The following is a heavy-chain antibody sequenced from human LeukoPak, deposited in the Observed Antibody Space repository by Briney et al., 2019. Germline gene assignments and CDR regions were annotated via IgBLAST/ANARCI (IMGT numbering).Heavy chain of an antibody. D-gene: IGHD1-26*01. Sequence: ASVKVSCKASGYTSTGYYIHWVRQAPGQGLECMGIINPSGGSTSYAQKFQGRVTMNRDMSTSTVYMELSSLRSEDTAVYYCARGGVGATTYVWFDPWGQGTLVTVSS. CDR1: GYTSTGYY. V-gene: IGHV1-46*01. J-gene: IGHJ5*02. CDR2: INPSGGST. CDR3: ARGGVGATTYVWFDP.